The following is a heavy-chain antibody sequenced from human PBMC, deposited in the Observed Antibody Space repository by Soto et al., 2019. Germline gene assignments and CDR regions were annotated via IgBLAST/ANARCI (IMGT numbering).Heavy chain of an antibody. CDR3: ARVPRIVVVAALPAFDT. V-gene: IGHV1-69*05. J-gene: IGHJ3*02. CDR2: IIPIFGTA. Sequence: SVKVSCKASGGTFSSYAISWVRQAPGQGLEWMGGIIPIFGTANYAQKFQGRVTMTTDTSTSTAYMELRSLRSDDTAVYYCARVPRIVVVAALPAFDTWGQGTMVTVSS. D-gene: IGHD2-15*01. CDR1: GGTFSSYA.